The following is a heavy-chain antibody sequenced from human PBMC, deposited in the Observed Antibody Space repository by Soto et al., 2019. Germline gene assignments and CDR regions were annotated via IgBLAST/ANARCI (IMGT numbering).Heavy chain of an antibody. CDR2: ISGSGGST. Sequence: PGGSLRLSCAASGFTFSSYAMSWVRQAPGKGLEWVSAISGSGGSTYYADSVKGRFTISRDNSKNTLYLQMNSLRAEDTAVYYCAKVLLYYDFWSGDNWFDPWGQGTPVTVSS. D-gene: IGHD3-3*01. CDR1: GFTFSSYA. J-gene: IGHJ5*02. V-gene: IGHV3-23*01. CDR3: AKVLLYYDFWSGDNWFDP.